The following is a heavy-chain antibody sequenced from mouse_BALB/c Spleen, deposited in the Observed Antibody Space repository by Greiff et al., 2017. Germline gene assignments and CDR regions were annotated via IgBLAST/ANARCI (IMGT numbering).Heavy chain of an antibody. D-gene: IGHD2-1*01. CDR1: GYTFTSYV. Sequence: VQLQQSGPELVKPGASVKMSCKASGYTFTSYVMHWVKQKPGQGLEWIGYINPYNDGTKYNEKFKGKATLTSDKSSSTAYMELSSLTSEDSAVYYCARAYGKKDHYFDYWGQGTTLTVSS. CDR2: INPYNDGT. J-gene: IGHJ2*01. V-gene: IGHV1-14*01. CDR3: ARAYGKKDHYFDY.